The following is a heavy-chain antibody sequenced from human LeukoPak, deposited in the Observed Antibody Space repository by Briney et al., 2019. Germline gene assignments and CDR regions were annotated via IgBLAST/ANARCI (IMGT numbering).Heavy chain of an antibody. V-gene: IGHV4-34*01. Sequence: SETLSLTCAVYGGSFSGYYWSWIRQPPGKGLEWIGEINHSGSTNYNPSLKNRVTISVDTSKNQFSLKLSSVTAADTAVYYCARETSQKGAHYMDVWGKGTTVTISS. CDR2: INHSGST. D-gene: IGHD3-16*01. CDR3: ARETSQKGAHYMDV. J-gene: IGHJ6*03. CDR1: GGSFSGYY.